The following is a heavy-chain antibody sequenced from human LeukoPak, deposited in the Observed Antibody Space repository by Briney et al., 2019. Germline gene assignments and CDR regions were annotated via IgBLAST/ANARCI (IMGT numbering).Heavy chain of an antibody. CDR2: IYSGST. Sequence: GGSLRLSCTVSGFTVTSNSMSWVRQAPGKGLEWVSFIYSGSTHYSDSVKGRFTISRDNSENTLFLQMNSLRAEDTALYYCAKHSYDSSGYYYAIDYWGQGTLVTVSS. D-gene: IGHD3-22*01. J-gene: IGHJ4*02. V-gene: IGHV3-53*01. CDR3: AKHSYDSSGYYYAIDY. CDR1: GFTVTSNS.